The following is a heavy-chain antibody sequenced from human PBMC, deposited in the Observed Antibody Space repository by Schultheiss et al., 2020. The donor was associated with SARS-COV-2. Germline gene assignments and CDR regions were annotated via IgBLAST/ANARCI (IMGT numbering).Heavy chain of an antibody. Sequence: SQTLSLTCAVYGGSFSGYYWSWIRQPPGKGLEWIGYIYHSGSTYYNPSLKSRVTISVDTSKNQFSLKLSSVTAADTAVYYCARDGYCSSTSCYHDAFDIWGQGTMVTVSS. D-gene: IGHD2-2*01. V-gene: IGHV4-34*09. CDR1: GGSFSGYY. J-gene: IGHJ3*02. CDR3: ARDGYCSSTSCYHDAFDI. CDR2: IYHSGST.